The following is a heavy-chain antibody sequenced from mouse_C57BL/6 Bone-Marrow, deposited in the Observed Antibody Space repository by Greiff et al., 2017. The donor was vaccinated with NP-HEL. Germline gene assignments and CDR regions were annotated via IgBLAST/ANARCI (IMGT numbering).Heavy chain of an antibody. Sequence: QVQLQQPGAELVKPGASVKLSCKASGYTFTSYWMHWVKQRPGQGLEWIGMIHPTSGSTNYNEKFKSKATLTVDKSSSTAYMQLSSLTSEDSAVYYCASTNYGSSYAMDYWGQGTSVTVSS. D-gene: IGHD1-1*01. CDR3: ASTNYGSSYAMDY. J-gene: IGHJ4*01. V-gene: IGHV1-64*01. CDR1: GYTFTSYW. CDR2: IHPTSGST.